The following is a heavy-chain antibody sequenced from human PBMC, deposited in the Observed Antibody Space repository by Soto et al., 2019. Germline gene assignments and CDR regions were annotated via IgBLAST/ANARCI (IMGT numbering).Heavy chain of an antibody. J-gene: IGHJ6*02. D-gene: IGHD2-2*02. V-gene: IGHV4-39*01. Sequence: SETLSLTCTVSGGSISSSSYYWGWIRQPPGKGLEWIGSIYYSGSTYYNPSLKSRVTISVDTSKNQFSLKLSSVTAADTAAYYCARVGRCSSTSCYIIGLSVYGMDVWGQGTTVTVSS. CDR1: GGSISSSSYY. CDR3: ARVGRCSSTSCYIIGLSVYGMDV. CDR2: IYYSGST.